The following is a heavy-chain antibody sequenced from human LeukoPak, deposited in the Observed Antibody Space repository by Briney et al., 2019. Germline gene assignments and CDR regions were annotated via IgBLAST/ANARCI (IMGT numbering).Heavy chain of an antibody. CDR2: IYSDNT. J-gene: IGHJ4*02. CDR3: ARRAGAYSHPYDY. Sequence: GGSLRLSCTVSGFTVSSNSMSWVRQAPGKRLEWVSFIYSDNTHYSDSVKGRFTISRDNSKNTLYLQMNSLRAEDTAVYYCARRAGAYSHPYDYWGQGTLVTVSS. D-gene: IGHD4/OR15-4a*01. CDR1: GFTVSSNS. V-gene: IGHV3-53*01.